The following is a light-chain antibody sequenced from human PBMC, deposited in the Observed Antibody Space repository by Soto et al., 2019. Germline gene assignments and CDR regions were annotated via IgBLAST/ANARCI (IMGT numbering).Light chain of an antibody. V-gene: IGKV3-20*01. CDR3: QQYGSSPRIT. J-gene: IGKJ3*01. Sequence: EIVLTQSPGTLSLSPGERATLSCRASQSVSSSYLAWYQQKPGQAPRLLIYGASSRATGIPDRFSGSGSGTDFTLIISRPEPEDFAVYYCQQYGSSPRITFGPGTKVDIK. CDR1: QSVSSSY. CDR2: GAS.